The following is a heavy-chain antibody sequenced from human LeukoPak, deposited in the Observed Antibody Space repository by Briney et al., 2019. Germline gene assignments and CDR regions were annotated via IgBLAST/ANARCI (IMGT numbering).Heavy chain of an antibody. J-gene: IGHJ6*04. V-gene: IGHV3-33*01. CDR3: ARSYCTSTSCNYYYGMDV. D-gene: IGHD2-2*01. CDR2: IWYDGINK. Sequence: RRSLRLSCAASGFTFSTYGMHWVRQAPGKGLEWVAIIWYDGINKYYADSVKGRFTISRDNSKNTLYLQMNSLRADDTALYYCARSYCTSTSCNYYYGMDVWGEGTGDSVSS. CDR1: GFTFSTYG.